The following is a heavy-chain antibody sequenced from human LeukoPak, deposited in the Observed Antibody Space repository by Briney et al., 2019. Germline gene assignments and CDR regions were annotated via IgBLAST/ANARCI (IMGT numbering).Heavy chain of an antibody. Sequence: PSQTLSHTCAVSGGSISSGGYSWSWIRQPPGKGLEWIGYIYHSGNTYYNPSLRSRVTMAVDGSKNQFSLKLSSVTAADTAVYYCARGDYYDSSGYPNWFDPWGQGTLVTVSS. CDR2: IYHSGNT. CDR3: ARGDYYDSSGYPNWFDP. D-gene: IGHD3-22*01. V-gene: IGHV4-30-2*01. J-gene: IGHJ5*02. CDR1: GGSISSGGYS.